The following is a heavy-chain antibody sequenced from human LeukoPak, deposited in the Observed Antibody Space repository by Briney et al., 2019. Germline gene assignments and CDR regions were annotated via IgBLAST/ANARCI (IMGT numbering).Heavy chain of an antibody. CDR1: GYTFTGYY. CDR3: AREDIVSSAPLLQH. D-gene: IGHD2-15*01. CDR2: INPNSGGT. Sequence: ASVKVSCKASGYTFTGYYMHWVRQAPGQGLEWMGWINPNSGGTNYAQKFQGRVTMTRDTSTSTVYMELSSLRSEDTAVYYCAREDIVSSAPLLQHWGQGTLVTVSS. V-gene: IGHV1-2*02. J-gene: IGHJ1*01.